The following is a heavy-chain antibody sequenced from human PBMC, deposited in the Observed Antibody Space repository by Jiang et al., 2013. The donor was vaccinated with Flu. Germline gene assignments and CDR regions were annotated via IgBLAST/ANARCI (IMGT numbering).Heavy chain of an antibody. V-gene: IGHV6-1*01. J-gene: IGHJ4*02. CDR2: TYYRSKWYN. CDR1: GDSVSSNSAA. CDR3: ARATETGVDGRGFFDY. D-gene: IGHD7-27*01. Sequence: SQTLSLTCAISGDSVSSNSAAWNWIRQSPSRGLEWLGRTYYRSKWYNDYAVSVKSRITINPDTSKNQFSLQLNSVTPEDTAVYYCARATETGVDGRGFFDYWGQGTLVTVSS.